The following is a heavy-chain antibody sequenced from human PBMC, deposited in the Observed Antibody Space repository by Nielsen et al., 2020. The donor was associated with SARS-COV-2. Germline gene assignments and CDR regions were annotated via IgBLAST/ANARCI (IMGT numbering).Heavy chain of an antibody. Sequence: GESLKISCTASGFTFGDYAMSWVRQAPGKGLEWVGFIRSKAYGGTTEYAASVKGRFTISRDNAKNSLYLQMNSLRAEDTAVYYCARLIPYSSGWYPVFPDYWGQGTLVTVSS. V-gene: IGHV3-49*04. D-gene: IGHD6-19*01. CDR3: ARLIPYSSGWYPVFPDY. J-gene: IGHJ4*02. CDR1: GFTFGDYA. CDR2: IRSKAYGGTT.